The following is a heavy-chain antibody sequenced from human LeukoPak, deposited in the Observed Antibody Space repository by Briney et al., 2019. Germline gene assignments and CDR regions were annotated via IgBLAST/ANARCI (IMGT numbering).Heavy chain of an antibody. Sequence: PGGSLRLSCAASGFTFSSYGMHWVRQAPGKGLEWVAVISYDGSNKYYADSVKGRFTISRDNSKNTLYLQMNSPRAEDTAVYYCAKDPGVPWYFDYWGQGTLVTVSS. CDR1: GFTFSSYG. CDR2: ISYDGSNK. J-gene: IGHJ4*02. D-gene: IGHD7-27*01. V-gene: IGHV3-30*18. CDR3: AKDPGVPWYFDY.